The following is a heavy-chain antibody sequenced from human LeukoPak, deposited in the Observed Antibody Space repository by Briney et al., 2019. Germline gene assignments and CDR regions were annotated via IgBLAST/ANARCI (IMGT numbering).Heavy chain of an antibody. J-gene: IGHJ5*02. CDR2: IIPTFGIA. CDR1: GGTFSSYA. D-gene: IGHD3-3*01. Sequence: SVKVSCKASGGTFSSYAISWVRQAPGQGLEWMGRIIPTFGIANYAQKFQGRVTITADKSTSTAYMGLSSLRSEDTAVYYCAREARYYDFWSGPNWFDPWGQGTLVTVSS. V-gene: IGHV1-69*04. CDR3: AREARYYDFWSGPNWFDP.